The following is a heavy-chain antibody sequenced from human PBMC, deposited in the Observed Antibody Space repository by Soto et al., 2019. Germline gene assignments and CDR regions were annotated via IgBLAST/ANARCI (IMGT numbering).Heavy chain of an antibody. D-gene: IGHD3-3*01. J-gene: IGHJ4*02. V-gene: IGHV1-69*01. CDR3: AGDKFHFAYDFCSGYPLDY. Sequence: QVQLVQSGAEVKKPGSSVKVSCKASGGTFSSYAISWVRQAPGQGLEWMGGIIPIFGTANYAQKFQGRVTITADEYTSPAYMELSSLRSEDTAVYYCAGDKFHFAYDFCSGYPLDYWGQGTLVTVSS. CDR1: GGTFSSYA. CDR2: IIPIFGTA.